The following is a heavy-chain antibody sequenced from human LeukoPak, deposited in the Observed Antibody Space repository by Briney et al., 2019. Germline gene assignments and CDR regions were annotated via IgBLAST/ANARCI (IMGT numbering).Heavy chain of an antibody. J-gene: IGHJ6*03. CDR2: ISSSSSYI. D-gene: IGHD5-24*01. V-gene: IGHV3-21*01. Sequence: GGSLRLSCAASGFTFSSYSMNWVRQAPGKGLEWVSSISSSSSYIYYADSVKGRFTISRDNAKNSLYLQMNSLRAEDTAVYYCARGHRRWLNGLDYYYMDVWGKGTTVTVSS. CDR1: GFTFSSYS. CDR3: ARGHRRWLNGLDYYYMDV.